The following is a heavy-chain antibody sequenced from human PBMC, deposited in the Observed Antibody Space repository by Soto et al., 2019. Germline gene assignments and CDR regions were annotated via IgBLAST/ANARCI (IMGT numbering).Heavy chain of an antibody. D-gene: IGHD4-17*01. CDR2: IIPIFGTA. V-gene: IGHV1-69*12. J-gene: IGHJ4*02. CDR1: GGTFSSYA. CDR3: ARVDYCGNSSSSVY. Sequence: QVQLVQSGAEVKKPGSSVKVSCKASGGTFSSYAISWVRQAPGQGLEWMGGIIPIFGTANYAQKFQGRVTMTADEATSTAYMELSSLRSEDTALYYFARVDYCGNSSSSVYWGQGTLVTVSS.